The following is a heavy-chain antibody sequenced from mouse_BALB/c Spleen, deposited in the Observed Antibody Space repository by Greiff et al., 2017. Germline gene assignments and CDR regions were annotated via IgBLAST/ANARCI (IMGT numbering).Heavy chain of an antibody. CDR3: ARHNGNYGYWYFDV. D-gene: IGHD2-1*01. CDR2: ISSGGSYT. Sequence: EVMLVESGGDLVKPGGSLKLSCAASGFTFSSYGMSWVRQTPDKRLEWVATISSGGSYTYYPDSVKGRFTISRDNAKNTLYLQMSSLKSEDTAMYYCARHNGNYGYWYFDVWGAGTTVTVSS. V-gene: IGHV5-6*01. CDR1: GFTFSSYG. J-gene: IGHJ1*01.